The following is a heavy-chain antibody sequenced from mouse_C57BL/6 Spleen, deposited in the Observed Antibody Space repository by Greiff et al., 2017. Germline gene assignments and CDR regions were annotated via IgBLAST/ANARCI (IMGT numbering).Heavy chain of an antibody. CDR1: GFNIKDYY. D-gene: IGHD1-1*01. Sequence: AQLQQSGAELVKPGASVKLSCTASGFNIKDYYMHWVKQRTEQGLEWIGRIDPEAGETKYAPKFKGQATITADTSSNTAYLQLRRPTAEDTAVSSSTHYDGSSLDWYFDVWGTGTTVTVSS. CDR2: IDPEAGET. J-gene: IGHJ1*03. CDR3: THYDGSSLDWYFDV. V-gene: IGHV14-2*01.